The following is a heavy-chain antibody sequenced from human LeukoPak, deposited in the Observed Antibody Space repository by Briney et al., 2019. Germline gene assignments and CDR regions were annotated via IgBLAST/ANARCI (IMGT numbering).Heavy chain of an antibody. Sequence: GGSLRLSCAASGFTFSSYAMSWVRQAPGKGLEWVSAISGSGGSTYYADSVKGRFTISRDNSKNTLYLQMNSLRAEDTAVYYCASGYYYDSSGYSAPDYWGQGTLVTVSS. CDR3: ASGYYYDSSGYSAPDY. V-gene: IGHV3-23*01. CDR1: GFTFSSYA. CDR2: ISGSGGST. J-gene: IGHJ4*02. D-gene: IGHD3-22*01.